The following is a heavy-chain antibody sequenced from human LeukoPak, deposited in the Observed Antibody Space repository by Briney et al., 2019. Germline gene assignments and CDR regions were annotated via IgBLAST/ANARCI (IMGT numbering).Heavy chain of an antibody. V-gene: IGHV4-30-4*01. CDR3: AREVVVTAELKYFDF. Sequence: PSETLSLTCTVSGGSISSSDDDWTWIRQPPGEGLEWIGYIYRSGSTHYNPSLKGRVTISLDTSKNQFSLEVNSVTAADTAVYYCAREVVVTAELKYFDFWGQGTLVTVSS. CDR1: GGSISSSDDD. J-gene: IGHJ4*02. D-gene: IGHD2-21*02. CDR2: IYRSGST.